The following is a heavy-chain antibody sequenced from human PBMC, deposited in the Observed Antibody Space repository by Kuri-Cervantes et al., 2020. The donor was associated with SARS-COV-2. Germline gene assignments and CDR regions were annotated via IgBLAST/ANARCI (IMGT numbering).Heavy chain of an antibody. Sequence: ASVKVSCKASGYTFTGYYMHCVRQAPGQGLEWMGWINPNSGGTNCAQKFQGWVTVTRDTSISTVYMELSRLRSDDTAVYYCARGMVRGVIQYYYYGMDVWGQGPTVTVSS. CDR1: GYTFTGYY. CDR2: INPNSGGT. D-gene: IGHD3-10*01. J-gene: IGHJ6*02. CDR3: ARGMVRGVIQYYYYGMDV. V-gene: IGHV1-2*04.